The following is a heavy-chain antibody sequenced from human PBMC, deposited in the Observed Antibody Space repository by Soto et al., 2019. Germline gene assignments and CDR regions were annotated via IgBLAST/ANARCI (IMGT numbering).Heavy chain of an antibody. CDR3: ATRPPRRNIAAGY. CDR1: GFTFSSYE. V-gene: IGHV3-48*03. CDR2: ISSSGTTK. J-gene: IGHJ4*02. D-gene: IGHD6-6*01. Sequence: GGSLRLSCAASGFTFSSYEMNWVRQAPGKGLEWVSYISSSGTTKYYADSVKGRFTISRDSAKNSLYLQVNSLRAEDTAVYYCATRPPRRNIAAGYWGQGTLVTVSS.